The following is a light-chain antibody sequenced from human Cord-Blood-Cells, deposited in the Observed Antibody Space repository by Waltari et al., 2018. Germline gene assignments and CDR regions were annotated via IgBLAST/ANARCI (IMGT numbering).Light chain of an antibody. V-gene: IGLV2-8*01. CDR1: SSDVGGYNS. J-gene: IGLJ3*02. CDR2: EVS. CDR3: SSYAGSNNLV. Sequence: QSALTPPPSASGSPRQSVTISSTGTSSDVGGYNSLSWYQQHPGKPPKLMIYEVSKRPSGVPDRFSGSKSGNTASLTVSGLQAEDEADYYCSSYAGSNNLVFGGGTKLTVL.